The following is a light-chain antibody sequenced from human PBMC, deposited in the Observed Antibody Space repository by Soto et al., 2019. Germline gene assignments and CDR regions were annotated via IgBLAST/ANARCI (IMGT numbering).Light chain of an antibody. Sequence: QSVLTQPPSVSGAPGQRVTISCTGSSSNIGAGYDVHWYQQLPGTAPKLLIYGNSNRPSGVPDRFSGSKSGTSASLAITGLQAEDGADYYSQSYDSSLSVSVFGTGTKVTAL. CDR3: QSYDSSLSVSV. J-gene: IGLJ1*01. V-gene: IGLV1-40*01. CDR2: GNS. CDR1: SSNIGAGYD.